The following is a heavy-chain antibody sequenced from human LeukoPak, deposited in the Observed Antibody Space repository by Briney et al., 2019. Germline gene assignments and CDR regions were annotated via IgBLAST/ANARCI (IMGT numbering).Heavy chain of an antibody. J-gene: IGHJ4*02. CDR2: IYSGGST. Sequence: GGSLRLSCAASGFTVSSNYMSWVRQAPGKGLEWVSIIYSGGSTYFADSVKGRFTISRDNSRNTLYLQMNSLRAEDTALYYCARVPVASWIQLDSWGQGTLVTVSS. CDR3: ARVPVASWIQLDS. D-gene: IGHD6-13*01. CDR1: GFTVSSNY. V-gene: IGHV3-53*01.